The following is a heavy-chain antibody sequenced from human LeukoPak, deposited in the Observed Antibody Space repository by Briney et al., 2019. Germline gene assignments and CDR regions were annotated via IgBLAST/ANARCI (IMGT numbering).Heavy chain of an antibody. CDR1: GFTFSGSA. Sequence: GGSLKLSCAASGFTFSGSAMHWVRQASGKGLEWVGRIRSKANSYATAYAASVKGRFTISRDDSKNTAYLQMNSLKTEDTAVYYCTTRLVPPFDYYYHGMDVWGQGTTVTVSS. CDR3: TTRLVPPFDYYYHGMDV. CDR2: IRSKANSYAT. D-gene: IGHD6-6*01. J-gene: IGHJ6*02. V-gene: IGHV3-73*01.